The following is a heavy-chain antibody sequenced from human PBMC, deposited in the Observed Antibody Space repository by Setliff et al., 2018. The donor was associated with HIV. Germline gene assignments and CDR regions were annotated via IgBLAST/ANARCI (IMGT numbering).Heavy chain of an antibody. V-gene: IGHV3-23*01. CDR1: GFTFSSYG. Sequence: PGGSLRLSCAASGFTFSSYGMHWVRQAPGKGLEWVSGISGSGGSTYYADSVKGRFTISRDNSKDTLSLQMNSLRAEDTAIYYCVKRRGGSCYSAMAVWGQGTTVTVSS. CDR3: VKRRGGSCYSAMAV. D-gene: IGHD2-15*01. J-gene: IGHJ6*02. CDR2: ISGSGGST.